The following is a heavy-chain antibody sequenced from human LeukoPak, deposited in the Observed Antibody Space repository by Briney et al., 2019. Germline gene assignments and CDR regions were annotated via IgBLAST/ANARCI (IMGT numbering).Heavy chain of an antibody. J-gene: IGHJ3*02. CDR1: GFTFSSYS. V-gene: IGHV3-21*01. Sequence: PGGSLRLSCAASGFTFSSYSTNWVRQAPGKGLEWVSSISSSSSYIYYADSVKGRFTISRDNAKNSLYLQMNSLRAEDTAVYYCAGGFRWVVTPSDAFDIWRQGTMVTLSS. D-gene: IGHD4-23*01. CDR2: ISSSSSYI. CDR3: AGGFRWVVTPSDAFDI.